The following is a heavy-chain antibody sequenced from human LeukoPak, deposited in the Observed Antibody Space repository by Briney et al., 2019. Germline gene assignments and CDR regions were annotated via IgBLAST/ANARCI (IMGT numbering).Heavy chain of an antibody. D-gene: IGHD5-24*01. CDR2: IIPILGIE. Sequence: SVKVSCKATRGTFISYAISWVRQARGQGLEWMGRIIPILGIENYAQKFRGRVTIHPDKYTSTAYMELSRQTSEHTAVYYCVRRGWRSDGYNWTYYYYYGMDVWGQGTTVTVSS. CDR1: RGTFISYA. CDR3: VRRGWRSDGYNWTYYYYYGMDV. J-gene: IGHJ6*02. V-gene: IGHV1-69*04.